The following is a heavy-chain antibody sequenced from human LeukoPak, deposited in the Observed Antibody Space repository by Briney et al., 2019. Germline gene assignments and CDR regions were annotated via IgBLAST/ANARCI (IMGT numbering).Heavy chain of an antibody. Sequence: SETLSLTCTLSGGSISSGGYYWSWIRQHPGKGLEWIGYIHYNGNTYYNPSLKSRVTISVDTSKNQFSLKLSSVTAADTAVFYCARGAMGGANWFDPWGQGTLVTVSS. CDR3: ARGAMGGANWFDP. CDR1: GGSISSGGYY. J-gene: IGHJ5*02. CDR2: IHYNGNT. V-gene: IGHV4-31*03. D-gene: IGHD5-18*01.